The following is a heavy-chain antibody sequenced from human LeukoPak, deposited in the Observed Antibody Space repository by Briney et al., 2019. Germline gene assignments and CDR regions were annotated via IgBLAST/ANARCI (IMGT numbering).Heavy chain of an antibody. J-gene: IGHJ3*02. CDR2: IKQDGSEK. CDR1: GITLSTYW. Sequence: GGSLSLSCAASGITLSTYWMSWVRQAPGKGLEWVANIKQDGSEKNYVDSVKGRFTISRDNARNSLYLQMNSLRAEDTAVYYCARDALGARGIGGGLDIWGQGTMVIVSS. V-gene: IGHV3-7*01. CDR3: ARDALGARGIGGGLDI. D-gene: IGHD2-15*01.